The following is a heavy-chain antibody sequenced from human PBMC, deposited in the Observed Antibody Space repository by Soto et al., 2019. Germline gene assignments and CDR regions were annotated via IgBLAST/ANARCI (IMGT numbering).Heavy chain of an antibody. J-gene: IGHJ6*02. CDR3: ARQNYYDILTGYPYFYYYYYGMDV. CDR2: ISSSGSTI. V-gene: IGHV3-11*01. CDR1: GFTFSYYY. D-gene: IGHD3-9*01. Sequence: GGSLNLSCAASGFTFSYYYMSWIRPAPGKGLEWVSYISSSGSTIYYADSVKGRFTISRDNAKNSLYLQMNSLRAEDTAVYYCARQNYYDILTGYPYFYYYYYGMDVWGQGTTVTVS.